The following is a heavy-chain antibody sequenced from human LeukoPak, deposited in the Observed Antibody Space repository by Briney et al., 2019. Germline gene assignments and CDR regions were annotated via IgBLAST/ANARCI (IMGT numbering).Heavy chain of an antibody. J-gene: IGHJ4*02. CDR3: ARNRWCSFDY. CDR2: IKEDGSEK. Sequence: GGSLRLSCAASGFTFRSYWMSWVRQAPGKGLEWVANIKEDGSEKYYVDSVKGRFTISRDNAKNSLSLQMNSLRAEDTAVYYCARNRWCSFDYWGQGTLVTVSS. D-gene: IGHD2-21*01. CDR1: GFTFRSYW. V-gene: IGHV3-7*01.